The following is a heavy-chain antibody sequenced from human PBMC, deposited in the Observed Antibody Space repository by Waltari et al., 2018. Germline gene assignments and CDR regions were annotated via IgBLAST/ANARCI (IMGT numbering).Heavy chain of an antibody. Sequence: QVQLVQSGAEVKKPGASVKVSCKASGYTFTSYYMHWVRQAPGQGLEWMGIINPSGGSTSYAQKFKGRVTRTRDTSTSTVYMELSSLRSEDTAVYYCARVDFWPDGMDVWGQGTTVTVCS. CDR3: ARVDFWPDGMDV. J-gene: IGHJ6*02. CDR1: GYTFTSYY. D-gene: IGHD3-3*01. CDR2: INPSGGST. V-gene: IGHV1-46*01.